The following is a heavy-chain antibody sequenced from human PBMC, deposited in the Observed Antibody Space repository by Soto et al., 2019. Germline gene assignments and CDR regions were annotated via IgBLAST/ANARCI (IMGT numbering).Heavy chain of an antibody. D-gene: IGHD3-16*01. Sequence: QVQLVESGGGVVQPGTSLRLSCVGSGFTFRSYVIHWVRQAPGKGLEWVALTSYDGSNNFYGDSVKGRFTISSHNSRNTVELQMDSLRVEDTALYYCARWGTTGGLDVWGQGTLVSVSS. CDR2: TSYDGSNN. CDR1: GFTFRSYV. J-gene: IGHJ4*02. V-gene: IGHV3-33*05. CDR3: ARWGTTGGLDV.